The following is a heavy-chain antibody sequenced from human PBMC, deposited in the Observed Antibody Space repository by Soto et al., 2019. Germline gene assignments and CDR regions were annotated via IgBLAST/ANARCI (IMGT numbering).Heavy chain of an antibody. D-gene: IGHD3-22*01. Sequence: GSLRLSCAASGFTVSSNYMSWVRQAPGKGLEWVSVIYSGGSTYYADSVKGRFTISRDNSKNTLYLQMNSLRAEDTAVYYCARENSYYDSSGYSAFDIWGQGTMVTVSS. J-gene: IGHJ3*02. V-gene: IGHV3-53*01. CDR1: GFTVSSNY. CDR3: ARENSYYDSSGYSAFDI. CDR2: IYSGGST.